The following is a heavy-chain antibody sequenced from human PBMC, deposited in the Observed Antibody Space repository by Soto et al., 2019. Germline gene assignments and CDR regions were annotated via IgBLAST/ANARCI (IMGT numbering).Heavy chain of an antibody. V-gene: IGHV1-69*06. J-gene: IGHJ4*02. CDR2: IIPIFGKT. CDR3: AIAPLDSSGYYSPSTFDH. Sequence: SVKVSCKASGGTFSSYAISWVRQAPGQGLEWMGGIIPIFGKTNYAQKFQGRVTNTADKSTSTAYMELSSLRSEDTAVYYCAIAPLDSSGYYSPSTFDHWGQGSLVTVSS. D-gene: IGHD3-22*01. CDR1: GGTFSSYA.